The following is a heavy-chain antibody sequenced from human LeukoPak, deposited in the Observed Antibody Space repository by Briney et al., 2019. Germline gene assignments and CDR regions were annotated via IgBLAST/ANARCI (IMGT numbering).Heavy chain of an antibody. Sequence: SETLSLTCALYGGSLSGYHWSWLRQSPGKGLEWIGDVNHSGGTNSNPSLKSRVTISVDTSKNQFSLKLSSVTAADTAVYYCARHISPTIFGVVIFYGMDVWGQGTTVTVSS. V-gene: IGHV4-34*01. CDR2: VNHSGGT. D-gene: IGHD3-3*01. CDR1: GGSLSGYH. J-gene: IGHJ6*02. CDR3: ARHISPTIFGVVIFYGMDV.